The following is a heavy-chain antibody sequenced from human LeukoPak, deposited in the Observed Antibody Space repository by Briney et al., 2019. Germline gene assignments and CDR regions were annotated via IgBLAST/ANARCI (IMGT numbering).Heavy chain of an antibody. CDR2: INHSGST. V-gene: IGHV4-34*01. D-gene: IGHD6-19*01. CDR1: GGSFSGYY. CDR3: ARVYSSGWRGIGFYYYYGMDV. J-gene: IGHJ6*02. Sequence: SETLSLTCAVYGGSFSGYYWSWIRQPPGKGLEWIGEINHSGSTNYNPSLKSRVTISVDTSKNHFSLKLSSVTAADTAVYYCARVYSSGWRGIGFYYYYGMDVWGQGTTVTVSS.